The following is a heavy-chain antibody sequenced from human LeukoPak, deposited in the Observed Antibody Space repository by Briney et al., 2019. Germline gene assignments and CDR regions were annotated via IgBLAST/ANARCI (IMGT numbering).Heavy chain of an antibody. J-gene: IGHJ4*02. CDR3: AKDQKKAAAGSASRYFDY. Sequence: GGSLRLSCAASGFTFSSYGMHWVRQAPGKGLEWVAFIRYDGSNKYYADSVKGRFTISRDNSKNTLYLQMNSLRAEDTAVYYCAKDQKKAAAGSASRYFDYWGQGTLVTVSS. CDR1: GFTFSSYG. D-gene: IGHD6-13*01. CDR2: IRYDGSNK. V-gene: IGHV3-30*02.